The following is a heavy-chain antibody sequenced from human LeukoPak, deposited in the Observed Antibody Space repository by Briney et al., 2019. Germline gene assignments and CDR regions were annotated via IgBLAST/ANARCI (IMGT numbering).Heavy chain of an antibody. J-gene: IGHJ4*02. D-gene: IGHD3-3*01. CDR2: IWYDGNNI. V-gene: IGHV3-33*01. Sequence: GGSLRLSCAVSGFTFTTYGMHWVRQAPGKGLEWVAVIWYDGNNIYYADSVKGRFTISRDNSKNTLYLQMNSLRAEDAAVYYCLRDPYEAYWGQGTLVTVSS. CDR3: LRDPYEAY. CDR1: GFTFTTYG.